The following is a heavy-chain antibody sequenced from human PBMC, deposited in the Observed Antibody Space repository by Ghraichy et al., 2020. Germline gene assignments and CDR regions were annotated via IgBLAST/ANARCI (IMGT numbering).Heavy chain of an antibody. J-gene: IGHJ6*02. CDR3: ARGGVVEPGGMDV. Sequence: TLSLTCTVSGGSISSGGYYWSWIRQHPGKGLEWIGYIYYSGSTYYNPSLKSRVTISVDTSKNQFSLKLSSVTAADTAVYYCARGGVVEPGGMDVWGQGTTVTVSS. CDR2: IYYSGST. V-gene: IGHV4-31*03. CDR1: GGSISSGGYY. D-gene: IGHD2-15*01.